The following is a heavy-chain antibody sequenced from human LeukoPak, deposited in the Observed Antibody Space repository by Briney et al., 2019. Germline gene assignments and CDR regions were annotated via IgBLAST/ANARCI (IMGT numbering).Heavy chain of an antibody. Sequence: GASVKVSCTASGYNFVGYYLHWVRQAPGQGLEWMAWIDPYTGNTHYAQKFQGRITVTRDTSLSATYMELNWLTSDDTALYYCAREYSASKHWGQGTLVTVSS. V-gene: IGHV1-2*02. CDR2: IDPYTGNT. CDR3: AREYSASKH. J-gene: IGHJ1*01. D-gene: IGHD5-12*01. CDR1: GYNFVGYY.